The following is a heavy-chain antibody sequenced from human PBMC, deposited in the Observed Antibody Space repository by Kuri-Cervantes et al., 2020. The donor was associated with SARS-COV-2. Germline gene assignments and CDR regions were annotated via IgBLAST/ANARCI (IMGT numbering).Heavy chain of an antibody. CDR3: ARHMAGAHDAFDI. J-gene: IGHJ3*02. CDR1: GGSFSGYY. CDR2: IYYSGST. V-gene: IGHV4-34*01. Sequence: GSLRLSCAVYGGSFSGYYWSWIRQPPGKGLEWIGSIYYSGSTYYNPSLKSRVTISVDTSKNQFSLKLSSVTAADTAVYYCARHMAGAHDAFDIWGQGTMVTVSS. D-gene: IGHD6-19*01.